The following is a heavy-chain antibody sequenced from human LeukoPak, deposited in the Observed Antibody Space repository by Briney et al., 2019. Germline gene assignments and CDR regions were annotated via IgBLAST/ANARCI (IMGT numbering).Heavy chain of an antibody. CDR3: ARRVVTANYWYFDL. D-gene: IGHD2-21*02. CDR2: IYTSGST. J-gene: IGHJ2*01. CDR1: GGSISSGSYY. V-gene: IGHV4-61*02. Sequence: PSQTLSLTCTVSGGSISSGSYYWSWLRQPAGTGLEWVGRIYTSGSTNYNPSLKSRVTISVDTSKNQFSLKLSSVTAADTAVYYCARRVVTANYWYFDLWGRGTLVTVSS.